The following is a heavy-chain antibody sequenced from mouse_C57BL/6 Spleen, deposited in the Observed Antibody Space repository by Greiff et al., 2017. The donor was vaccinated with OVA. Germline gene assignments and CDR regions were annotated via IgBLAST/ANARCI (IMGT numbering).Heavy chain of an antibody. D-gene: IGHD1-1*01. CDR3: ARDITTVVAPFDY. CDR2: IYPGSGST. Sequence: QVQLQQPGAELVKPGASVKMSCKASGYTFTSYWITWVKQRPGQGLEWIGDIYPGSGSTNYNEKFKSKATLTVDTSSSTAYMQLSSLTSEDSAVYYCARDITTVVAPFDYWGQGTTLTVSS. V-gene: IGHV1-55*01. CDR1: GYTFTSYW. J-gene: IGHJ2*01.